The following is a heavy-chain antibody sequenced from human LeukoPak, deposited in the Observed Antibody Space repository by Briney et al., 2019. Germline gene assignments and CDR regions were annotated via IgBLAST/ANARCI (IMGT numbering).Heavy chain of an antibody. CDR1: GYTFTGYY. CDR2: INPSGGST. Sequence: ASVKVSCKASGYTFTGYYMHWVRQAPGQGLEWMGIINPSGGSTSYAQKFQGRVTMTRDTSTSTVYMELSSLRSEDTAVYYCARDRGPHIWYDSSGYAPFDYWGQGTLVTVSS. V-gene: IGHV1-46*01. CDR3: ARDRGPHIWYDSSGYAPFDY. J-gene: IGHJ4*02. D-gene: IGHD3-22*01.